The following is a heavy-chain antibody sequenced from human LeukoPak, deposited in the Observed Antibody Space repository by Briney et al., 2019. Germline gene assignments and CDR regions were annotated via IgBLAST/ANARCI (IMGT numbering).Heavy chain of an antibody. CDR3: ARDLNWETY. V-gene: IGHV3-7*01. CDR1: GFTFSSYG. D-gene: IGHD1-1*01. J-gene: IGHJ4*02. Sequence: PGGSLRLSCAASGFTFSSYGMHWVRQAPGKGLEWVANIKPGGSQIYYVDSVKGRFTISRDNAKNSLYLQMNSLRAEDTAVYYCARDLNWETYWGQGTLVTVSS. CDR2: IKPGGSQI.